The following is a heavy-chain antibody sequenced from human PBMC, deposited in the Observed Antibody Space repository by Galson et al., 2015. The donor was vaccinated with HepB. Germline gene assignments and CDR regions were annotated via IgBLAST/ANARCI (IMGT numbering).Heavy chain of an antibody. Sequence: SLRLSCAGSGVTLSKYGMSWVRQAPGKGLDWVSVISDSGDRTHYADSVKGRFIISRDNSRNTLYLQMNSLRAEDTAVYYCARGSNPWKYLDYWGQGTLVTVSS. V-gene: IGHV3-23*01. CDR3: ARGSNPWKYLDY. CDR2: ISDSGDRT. J-gene: IGHJ4*02. CDR1: GVTLSKYG. D-gene: IGHD3-10*01.